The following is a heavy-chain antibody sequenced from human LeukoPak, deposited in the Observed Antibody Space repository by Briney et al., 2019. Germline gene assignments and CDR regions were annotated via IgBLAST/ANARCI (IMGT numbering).Heavy chain of an antibody. D-gene: IGHD3-10*01. J-gene: IGHJ4*02. Sequence: GGSLRLSCAASGFSFSTYAMSWVRQAPGKGLEWVSTISGSGGGIYYADSVKGRFIISRDNSENTLSLQMSSLRAEDTAIYYCAKDTMLRGLFDQWGQGTLVTVSS. CDR2: ISGSGGGI. V-gene: IGHV3-23*01. CDR1: GFSFSTYA. CDR3: AKDTMLRGLFDQ.